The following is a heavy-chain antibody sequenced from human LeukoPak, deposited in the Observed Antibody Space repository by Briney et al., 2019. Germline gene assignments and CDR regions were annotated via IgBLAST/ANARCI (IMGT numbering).Heavy chain of an antibody. CDR3: ARAGSSVTSNDNWFDP. Sequence: SETLSLTCTVSGGSISSYYWGWIRQPPGKGLEWIGTIYSSGSTYYDPSLKSRVTISVDTSKNQFSLKLNSVTAADTAVYYCARAGSSVTSNDNWFDPWGQGTLVTVSS. J-gene: IGHJ5*02. CDR2: IYSSGST. V-gene: IGHV4-39*07. CDR1: GGSISSYY. D-gene: IGHD6-6*01.